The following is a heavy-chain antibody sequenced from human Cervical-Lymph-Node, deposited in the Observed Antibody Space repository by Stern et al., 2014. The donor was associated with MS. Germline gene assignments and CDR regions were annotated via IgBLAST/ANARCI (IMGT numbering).Heavy chain of an antibody. Sequence: VQLQESGPGLVKPSQTLSLTCTVSGGSISSGSHYWSWIRQPAGKGLEWVGRIYSTGRVDYNPSFKGRVTWSVDTSKDNFSLELRSVTAADTAMYYCAREWIYEVSWFDSWGQGSLVNVSS. V-gene: IGHV4-61*02. D-gene: IGHD5/OR15-5a*01. CDR3: AREWIYEVSWFDS. J-gene: IGHJ5*01. CDR2: IYSTGRV. CDR1: GGSISSGSHY.